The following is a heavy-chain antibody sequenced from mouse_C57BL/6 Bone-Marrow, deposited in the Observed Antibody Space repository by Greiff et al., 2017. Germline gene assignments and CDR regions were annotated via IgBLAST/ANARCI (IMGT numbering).Heavy chain of an antibody. CDR1: GFTFSDYG. D-gene: IGHD1-1*02. J-gene: IGHJ1*03. CDR3: SRLDGGYFHWYFDV. Sequence: EVMLVASGGGLVQPGGSLKLSCAASGFTFSDYGMAWVRQAPRKGPEWVAFISNLAYSIYYADTVTGRFTISRENAKNALYLEMSNLMPVDTAIYYCSRLDGGYFHWYFDVWGTGTTVTVSS. CDR2: ISNLAYSI. V-gene: IGHV5-15*01.